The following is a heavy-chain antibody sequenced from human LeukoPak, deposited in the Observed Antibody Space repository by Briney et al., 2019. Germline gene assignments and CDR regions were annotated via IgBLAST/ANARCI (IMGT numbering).Heavy chain of an antibody. CDR2: ISGSGGNT. V-gene: IGHV3-23*01. CDR1: GFTFSNYA. CDR3: AKDRSGYDYHFDY. Sequence: GGSLRLSCAASGFTFSNYAMSWVRQAPGKGLEWVSAISGSGGNTYYADSVKGRFTISRDNSKNTLYLQMNSLRAEDTAVYYRAKDRSGYDYHFDYWGQGTLVTVSS. D-gene: IGHD5-12*01. J-gene: IGHJ4*02.